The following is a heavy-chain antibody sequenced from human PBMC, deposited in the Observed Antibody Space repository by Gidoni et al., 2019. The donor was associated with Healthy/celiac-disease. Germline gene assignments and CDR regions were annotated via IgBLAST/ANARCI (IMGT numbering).Heavy chain of an antibody. CDR2: IYYSGST. CDR1: GGSLSSSSYY. J-gene: IGHJ4*02. D-gene: IGHD3-16*01. Sequence: QLQLQESGPGLVKPSETLSLTCTVSGGSLSSSSYYWGWIRQPPGKGLEWIGSIYYSGSTYYNPSLKSRVTISVDTSKNQFSLKLSSVTAADTAVYYCARQEGLGEALDYWGQGTLVTVSS. CDR3: ARQEGLGEALDY. V-gene: IGHV4-39*01.